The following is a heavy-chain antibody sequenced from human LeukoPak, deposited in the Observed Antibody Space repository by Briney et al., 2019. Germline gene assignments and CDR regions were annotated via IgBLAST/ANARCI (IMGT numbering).Heavy chain of an antibody. D-gene: IGHD6-13*01. CDR3: ARDRYSSSWHDY. V-gene: IGHV3-23*01. J-gene: IGHJ4*02. CDR2: ISGSGGST. Sequence: PGGSLRLSCAASGFTFSSYAMNWVRQAPGKGLEWVSSAISGSGGSTYYADSVKGRFTISRDNSKNTLYLQMNSLRAEDTAVYYCARDRYSSSWHDYWGQGTLVTVSS. CDR1: GFTFSSYA.